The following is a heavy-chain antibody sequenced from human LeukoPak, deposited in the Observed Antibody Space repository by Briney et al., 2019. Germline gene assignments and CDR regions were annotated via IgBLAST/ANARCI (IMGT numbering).Heavy chain of an antibody. D-gene: IGHD3-22*01. CDR2: ISTTGGTR. V-gene: IGHV3-11*01. CDR1: GFTFSDYY. CDR3: XXXXXXXXXXGYHCGPLDY. J-gene: IGHJ4*02. Sequence: GGSLRLSCAAFGFTFSDYYMTWIRQAPGKGLEWVSYISTTGGTRYYADSMKGRFTISRDNAKKSLYLQMNSLRAEDTAVYYXXXXXXXXXXXGYHCGPLDYWGQGILVTVSS.